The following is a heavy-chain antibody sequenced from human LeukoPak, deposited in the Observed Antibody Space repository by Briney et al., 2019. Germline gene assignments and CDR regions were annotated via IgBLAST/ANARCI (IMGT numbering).Heavy chain of an antibody. CDR2: INAGNGNT. V-gene: IGHV1-3*01. Sequence: VASVKVSCKASGYTFTSYAMHWVRQAPGQRLEWMGWINAGNGNTKYSQKFQGRVTITRDTSASTAYMELSSLRSEDTAVYYCAGIMAGTEFDYWGQGTLVTVPS. J-gene: IGHJ4*02. CDR1: GYTFTSYA. CDR3: AGIMAGTEFDY. D-gene: IGHD6-19*01.